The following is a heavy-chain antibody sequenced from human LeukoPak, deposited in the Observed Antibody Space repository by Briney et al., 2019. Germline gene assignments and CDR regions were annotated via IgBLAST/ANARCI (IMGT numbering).Heavy chain of an antibody. CDR1: GGTFSSYA. J-gene: IGHJ4*02. CDR3: ARTRDYYDSSGYFY. CDR2: IIPILGIA. V-gene: IGHV1-69*04. D-gene: IGHD3-22*01. Sequence: SVKVSCKASGGTFSSYAISWVRQAPGQGLEWMGRIIPILGIANYAQKFQGRATITADKSTSTAYMELSSLRSEDTAVYYCARTRDYYDSSGYFYWGQGTLVTVSS.